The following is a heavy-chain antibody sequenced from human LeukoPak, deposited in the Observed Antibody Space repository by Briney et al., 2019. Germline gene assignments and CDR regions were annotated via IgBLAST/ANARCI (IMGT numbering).Heavy chain of an antibody. D-gene: IGHD6-13*01. Sequence: SETLSLTCTVSGGSISSGGYYWSWIRQHPGKGLEWIGYIYYSGSTYYNPSLKSRVTISVDTPKNQFSLKLSSVTAADTAVYYCAREEAAAGADDAFDIWGQGTMVTVSS. J-gene: IGHJ3*02. V-gene: IGHV4-31*03. CDR2: IYYSGST. CDR1: GGSISSGGYY. CDR3: AREEAAAGADDAFDI.